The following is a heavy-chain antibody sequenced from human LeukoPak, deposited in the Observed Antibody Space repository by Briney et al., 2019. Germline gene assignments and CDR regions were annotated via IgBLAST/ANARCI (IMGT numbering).Heavy chain of an antibody. J-gene: IGHJ4*02. Sequence: PSETLSLTCAVYGGSFSGYYWSWIRQPPGKGLEWIGEINHSGSTNYNPSLKSRVTISVDTSKNQFSLKLSSVTAADTAVYYCARGPEFDWLLFIFDYWGQGTLVTVSS. CDR2: INHSGST. CDR1: GGSFSGYY. CDR3: ARGPEFDWLLFIFDY. V-gene: IGHV4-34*01. D-gene: IGHD3-9*01.